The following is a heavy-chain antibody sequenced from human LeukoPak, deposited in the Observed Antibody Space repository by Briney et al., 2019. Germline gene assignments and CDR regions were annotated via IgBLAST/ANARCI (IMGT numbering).Heavy chain of an antibody. CDR1: GFTSSSHW. D-gene: IGHD2-15*01. CDR3: VRDGQGSTPLDY. J-gene: IGHJ4*02. CDR2: ISADGSRP. Sequence: GGSLRLSCAASGFTSSSHWMHWVRQAPGKGLVWVSGISADGSRPRYADSVNGRFTISRDNAKNTLYLQMNSLRAEDTAVYFCVRDGQGSTPLDYWGQGTLVTVSS. V-gene: IGHV3-74*01.